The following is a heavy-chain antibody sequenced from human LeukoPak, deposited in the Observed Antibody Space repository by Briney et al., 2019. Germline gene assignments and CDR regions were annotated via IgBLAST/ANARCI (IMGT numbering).Heavy chain of an antibody. V-gene: IGHV1-46*01. CDR3: AGDSEEVVVVPAAIIGDY. Sequence: ASVKVSCKASGYTFTSYYMHWVRQAPGQGLEWMGIINPSGGSTSYAQKFQGRVTMTRDTSTSTVYMELRSLRSDDTAVYYCAGDSEEVVVVPAAIIGDYWGQGTLVTVSS. J-gene: IGHJ4*02. D-gene: IGHD2-2*01. CDR1: GYTFTSYY. CDR2: INPSGGST.